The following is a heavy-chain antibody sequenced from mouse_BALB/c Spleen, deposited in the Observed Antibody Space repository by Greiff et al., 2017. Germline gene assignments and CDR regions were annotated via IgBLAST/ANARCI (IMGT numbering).Heavy chain of an antibody. CDR1: GYTFTSYW. V-gene: IGHV1-87*01. Sequence: VQLQESGAELARPGASVKLSCKASGYTFTSYWMQWVKQRPGQGLEWIGAIYPGDGDTRYTQKFKGKATLTADKSSSTAYMQLSSLASEDSAVYYCARWGGTAFDYWGQGTTLTGSS. D-gene: IGHD2-3*01. CDR3: ARWGGTAFDY. CDR2: IYPGDGDT. J-gene: IGHJ2*01.